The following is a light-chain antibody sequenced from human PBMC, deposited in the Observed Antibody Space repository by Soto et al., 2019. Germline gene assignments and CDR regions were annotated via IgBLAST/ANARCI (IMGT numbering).Light chain of an antibody. CDR1: QSISSY. CDR3: QQSYSTPST. J-gene: IGKJ5*01. Sequence: IQLTQPPPSLSAIEEDKVTITCRASQSISSYLDWYQQKPGKAPKLLIYGASSLQSGVPSRFSGSGSGTDFTLTISSLQPEDFATYYCQQSYSTPSTFGQGTRLDIK. CDR2: GAS. V-gene: IGKV1-39*01.